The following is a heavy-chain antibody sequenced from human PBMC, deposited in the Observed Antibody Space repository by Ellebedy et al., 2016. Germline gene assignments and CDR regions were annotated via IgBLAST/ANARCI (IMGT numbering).Heavy chain of an antibody. CDR3: ARGRREYYYYYDIDV. CDR1: GFSFSDYY. J-gene: IGHJ6*03. CDR2: IRSSGSTI. V-gene: IGHV3-11*01. Sequence: GGSLRLXXAASGFSFSDYYMSWIRQAPGKGLEWISYIRSSGSTIYYADSVKGRFTISRDNTKNSLYLQMNSLRAEDTAVYYCARGRREYYYYYDIDVWGKGTTVTVSS.